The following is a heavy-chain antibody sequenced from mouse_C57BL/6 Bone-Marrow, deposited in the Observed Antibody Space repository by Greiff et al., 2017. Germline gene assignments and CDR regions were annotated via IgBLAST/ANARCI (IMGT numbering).Heavy chain of an antibody. CDR2: ISSGGSYT. Sequence: VQLKQSGGDLVKPGGSLKLSCAASGFTFSSYGMSWVRQTPDKRLEWVATISSGGSYTYYPDSVKGRFTISRDNAKNTLYLQMSSLKSEDTAMYYCAMPSMITYYFDCCGQGTTLTVSS. CDR3: AMPSMITYYFDC. CDR1: GFTFSSYG. D-gene: IGHD2-4*01. J-gene: IGHJ2*01. V-gene: IGHV5-6*01.